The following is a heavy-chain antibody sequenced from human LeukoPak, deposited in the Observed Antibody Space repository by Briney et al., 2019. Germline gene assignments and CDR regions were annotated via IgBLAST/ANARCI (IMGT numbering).Heavy chain of an antibody. CDR2: IYYSGST. V-gene: IGHV4-59*01. D-gene: IGHD3-3*01. CDR3: ARSGRITIFGVVIRPFDY. J-gene: IGHJ4*02. CDR1: GGFISSYY. Sequence: SETLSLTCTVSGGFISSYYWSWIRQPPGKGLEWIGYIYYSGSTNYNPSLKSRVTISVDTSKNQFSLKLSSVTAADTAVYYCARSGRITIFGVVIRPFDYWGQGTLVTVSS.